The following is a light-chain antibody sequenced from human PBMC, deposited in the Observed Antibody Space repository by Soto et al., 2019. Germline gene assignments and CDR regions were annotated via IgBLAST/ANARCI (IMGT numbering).Light chain of an antibody. CDR1: QSVSDS. V-gene: IGKV3D-15*01. CDR2: GAS. J-gene: IGKJ5*01. CDR3: QQYNNWPPIT. Sequence: IVMSQSPSTLSVSPGERATLSCTASQSVSDSVAWYQQKPGQAPRLLIYGASTRAAGIPARFSGSGSGTEFTLTISSLQSEDFAAYYCQQYNNWPPITFGQGARLEIK.